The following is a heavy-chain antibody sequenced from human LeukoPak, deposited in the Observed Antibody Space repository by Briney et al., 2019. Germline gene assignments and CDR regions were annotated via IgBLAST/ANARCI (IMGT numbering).Heavy chain of an antibody. D-gene: IGHD5-12*01. Sequence: PSVTLSLTCTVSGASFNSDDQYWNWIRQSPGKGLEWIGSIHPSGMLYNNPSLESRVTMSRDTSKNQFSLKLSSVTAADTAVYYCASRATVANIYFDSWGQGNLVTVSS. V-gene: IGHV4-30-4*08. CDR3: ASRATVANIYFDS. CDR2: IHPSGML. J-gene: IGHJ4*02. CDR1: GASFNSDDQY.